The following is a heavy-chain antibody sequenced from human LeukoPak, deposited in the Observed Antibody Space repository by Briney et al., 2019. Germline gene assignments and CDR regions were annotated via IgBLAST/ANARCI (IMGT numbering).Heavy chain of an antibody. J-gene: IGHJ3*02. CDR1: GFTFSNAW. Sequence: GGSLRLSCAASGFTFSNAWMSWVRQAPGKGLEWVGRIKSKTDGGTTDYAAPVKGRFTISRDDSKNTLYLQMNSLKTEDTAVYYCTSHSGWYDAFDIWGQGTMVTVSS. CDR2: IKSKTDGGTT. CDR3: TSHSGWYDAFDI. V-gene: IGHV3-15*01. D-gene: IGHD6-19*01.